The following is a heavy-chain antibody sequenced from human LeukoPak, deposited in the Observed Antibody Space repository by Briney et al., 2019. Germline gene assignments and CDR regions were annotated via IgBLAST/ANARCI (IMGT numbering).Heavy chain of an antibody. D-gene: IGHD1-20*01. CDR3: ARYNWKGGVY. CDR1: GFTFSSYW. V-gene: IGHV3-74*01. CDR2: INTDGSKT. J-gene: IGHJ4*02. Sequence: GGSLRPSCVASGFTFSSYWMYWVRHVPGKGLLWVSRINTDGSKTNYADSVKGRFTISRDNAKNTLYLQMNRLRAEDTAVYYCARYNWKGGVYWGQGTLVTVSS.